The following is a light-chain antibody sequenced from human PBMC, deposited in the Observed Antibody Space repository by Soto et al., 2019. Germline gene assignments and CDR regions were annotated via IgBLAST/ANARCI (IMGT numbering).Light chain of an antibody. J-gene: IGLJ1*01. CDR3: CSYAGPTTLYV. V-gene: IGLV2-23*01. Sequence: QSALTQPASVSGSPGQSITISCTGTSSDVGSYNLVSWYQQHPGKVPKLVIYEGIKRPSGVSDRFSGSKSANTASLTISGLQDEDEADYYCCSYAGPTTLYVFGTGTKLTVL. CDR2: EGI. CDR1: SSDVGSYNL.